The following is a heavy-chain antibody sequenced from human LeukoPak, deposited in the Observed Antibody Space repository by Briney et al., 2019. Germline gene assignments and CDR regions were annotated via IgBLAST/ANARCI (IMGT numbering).Heavy chain of an antibody. CDR2: IDTDGKTT. D-gene: IGHD5-24*01. V-gene: IGHV3-74*01. CDR3: VRDKDGYNF. J-gene: IGHJ4*02. Sequence: AGGSLRLSCAASGFTFNTYVMHWVRQAPRKGLVWVARIDTDGKTTTYADSVKGRFTISRDNAKNMLYVQMNSLRAEDTAVYYCVRDKDGYNFWGQGTLVSVSS. CDR1: GFTFNTYV.